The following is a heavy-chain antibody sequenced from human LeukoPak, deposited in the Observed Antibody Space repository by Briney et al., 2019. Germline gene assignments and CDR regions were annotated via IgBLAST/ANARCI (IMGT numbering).Heavy chain of an antibody. CDR3: ARYYLLWFGELLNWYYFDY. D-gene: IGHD3-10*01. Sequence: GASVKVSCKASGYTFTSYGISWVRQAPGQGLEWMGWIGAYNGNTNYAQKLQGRVTMTTDTSTSTAYMELRSLRSDDTAVYYCARYYLLWFGELLNWYYFDYWGQGTLVTVSS. V-gene: IGHV1-18*01. CDR2: IGAYNGNT. J-gene: IGHJ4*02. CDR1: GYTFTSYG.